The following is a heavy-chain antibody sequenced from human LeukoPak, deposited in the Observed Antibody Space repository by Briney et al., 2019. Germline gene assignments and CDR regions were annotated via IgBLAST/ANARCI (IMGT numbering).Heavy chain of an antibody. V-gene: IGHV3-23*01. CDR3: AKGLTSSGWYFDY. CDR2: ISGRGDIT. Sequence: GGSLRLSCAASGFAFSTYAMGWVRQAPGKGLEWVSSISGRGDITYYGDSMKGRFTISRDNSNNTLFLHMNSLRAEDTAVYHCAKGLTSSGWYFDYWGQGTLVTVSS. J-gene: IGHJ4*02. D-gene: IGHD6-19*01. CDR1: GFAFSTYA.